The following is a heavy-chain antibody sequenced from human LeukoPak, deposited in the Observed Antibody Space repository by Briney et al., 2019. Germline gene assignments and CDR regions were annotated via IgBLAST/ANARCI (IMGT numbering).Heavy chain of an antibody. CDR3: AREAVGSSSWYGYYYYYMDV. Sequence: ASVKVSCKASGGTFSSYAISWVRQAPGQGLEWMGGIIPIFGTANYAQKFQSRVTITTDESTSTAYMELSSLRSEDTAVYYCAREAVGSSSWYGYYYYYMDVWGKGTTVTVCS. CDR2: IIPIFGTA. CDR1: GGTFSSYA. J-gene: IGHJ6*03. V-gene: IGHV1-69*05. D-gene: IGHD6-13*01.